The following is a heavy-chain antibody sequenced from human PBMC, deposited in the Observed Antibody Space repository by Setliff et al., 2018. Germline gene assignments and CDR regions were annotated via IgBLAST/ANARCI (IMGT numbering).Heavy chain of an antibody. D-gene: IGHD2-21*02. Sequence: PGGSLRLSCVASGFTFSNYGMHWVRQAPGKGLEWVALIWNDGSSKFYGDSVKGRFTISRDNSKNTLYLQMDSLRAEDTAVYYCARNWVTAQHYYYGMDVWGQGTRSPLL. CDR3: ARNWVTAQHYYYGMDV. CDR2: IWNDGSSK. V-gene: IGHV3-33*01. CDR1: GFTFSNYG. J-gene: IGHJ6*02.